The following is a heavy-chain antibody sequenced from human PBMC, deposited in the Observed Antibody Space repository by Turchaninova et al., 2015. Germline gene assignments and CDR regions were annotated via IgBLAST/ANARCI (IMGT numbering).Heavy chain of an antibody. J-gene: IGHJ4*02. CDR1: GYPFTSYY. CDR2: INPSGCST. V-gene: IGHV1-46*01. Sequence: QVQLVPSGSEVKKPGASEKVSCKASGYPFTSYYLHWVRQAPGQGLEWMGIINPSGCSTSYAQKFQGRVTMTRDTSTSTVYMELSSLRSEDTAVYYCARVSSTGAEIDYWGQGTLVTVSS. D-gene: IGHD2-2*01. CDR3: ARVSSTGAEIDY.